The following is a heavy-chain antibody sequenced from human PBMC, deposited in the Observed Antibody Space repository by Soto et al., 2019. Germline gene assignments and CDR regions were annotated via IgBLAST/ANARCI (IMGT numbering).Heavy chain of an antibody. CDR2: ISYDGSNK. J-gene: IGHJ4*02. V-gene: IGHV3-30-3*01. D-gene: IGHD1-20*01. Sequence: GGSLRLSCAASGFTFSSYARHWVRQAPGKGLEWVAVISYDGSNKYYADSVKGRFTISRDNSKNMLYLQMNSLRAEDTAVYYCARDRGISCAYWGLGSVVTVYS. CDR3: ARDRGISCAY. CDR1: GFTFSSYA.